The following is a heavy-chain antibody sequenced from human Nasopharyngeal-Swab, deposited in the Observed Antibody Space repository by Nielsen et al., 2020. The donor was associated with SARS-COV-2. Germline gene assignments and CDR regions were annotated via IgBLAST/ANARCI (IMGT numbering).Heavy chain of an antibody. CDR2: IDWDDDK. CDR3: ARMYGDYVLDY. V-gene: IGHV2-70*11. CDR1: GFSLSTSGMC. J-gene: IGHJ4*02. D-gene: IGHD4-17*01. Sequence: SGPTLVKPTQTLTLTCTFSGFSLSTSGMCVSWIRQPPGKALEWLARIDWDDDKYYSTSLETRLTISKDTSKNQVVLTMTNMDPVDTATYYCARMYGDYVLDYWGQGTLVTVSS.